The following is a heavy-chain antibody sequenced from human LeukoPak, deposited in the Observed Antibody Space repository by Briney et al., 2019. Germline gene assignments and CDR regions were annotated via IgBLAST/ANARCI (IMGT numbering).Heavy chain of an antibody. CDR3: ARGRDYGDYFFDY. CDR2: IKQDGSEK. V-gene: IGHV3-7*01. Sequence: GGSLRLSCAASGFTFSSYWMSWVRQAPGKGLEWVANIKQDGSEKYYMDSVKGRFTISRDNAKNSLYLQMNSLRAEDTAVYYCARGRDYGDYFFDYWGQGTLVTVSS. J-gene: IGHJ4*02. D-gene: IGHD4-17*01. CDR1: GFTFSSYW.